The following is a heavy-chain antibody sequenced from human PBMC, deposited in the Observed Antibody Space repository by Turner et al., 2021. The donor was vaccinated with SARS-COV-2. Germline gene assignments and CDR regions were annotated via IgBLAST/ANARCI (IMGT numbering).Heavy chain of an antibody. CDR1: GASISGSY. D-gene: IGHD2-15*01. CDR2: IHFSGTP. CDR3: TRELGYCSDGSCRFEYDY. J-gene: IGHJ4*02. Sequence: QVQLQESGPGLVKPSATLSLTCTVSGASISGSYWSWVRQPPGKGLEWIGYIHFSGTPNYNPSLRSRVTISLDTSKSQFSLHLRSVTAADTAVYYCTRELGYCSDGSCRFEYDYWGQGTLVTVSS. V-gene: IGHV4-59*01.